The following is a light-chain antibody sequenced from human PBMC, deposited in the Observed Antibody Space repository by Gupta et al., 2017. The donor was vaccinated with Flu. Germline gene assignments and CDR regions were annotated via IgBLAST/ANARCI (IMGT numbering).Light chain of an antibody. Sequence: DIQMTQSPSSLSASEGDRVTITCRASQDISNYLAWYQQKPGKAPKLLIYAASTLQSGVPSRFSGSGSGTDFTLTISSLRPEDVATYYCQRYNSAPQTFGQGTKVEIK. CDR3: QRYNSAPQT. V-gene: IGKV1-27*01. CDR2: AAS. CDR1: QDISNY. J-gene: IGKJ1*01.